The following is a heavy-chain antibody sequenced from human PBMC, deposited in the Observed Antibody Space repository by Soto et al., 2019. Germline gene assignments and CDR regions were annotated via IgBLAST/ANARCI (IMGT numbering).Heavy chain of an antibody. J-gene: IGHJ4*02. CDR3: AADRYSSGWYDLDY. CDR2: IWYDGSNK. Sequence: QVQLVESGGGVVQPGRSLRLSCAASGFTFSSYGMHWVRQAPGKGLEWVAVIWYDGSNKYYADSVKGRFTISRDNSKNALYLQMNILGVEDTAVDYCAADRYSSGWYDLDYWGQGTLVTVSS. D-gene: IGHD6-19*01. V-gene: IGHV3-33*01. CDR1: GFTFSSYG.